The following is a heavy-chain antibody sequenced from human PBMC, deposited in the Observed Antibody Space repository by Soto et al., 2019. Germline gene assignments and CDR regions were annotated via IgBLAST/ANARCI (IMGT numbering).Heavy chain of an antibody. Sequence: EVQLVESGGGLVQPGGSLRLSCVGAGFTFSNYWMTWVRQVPGRGLEWVANIKEDGSEENYVDSVKGRFTISRDSAKNSVYLQMNSLRVGDTTMYYCARGNRWSGYYRYYGLDVWGQGTTVTVSS. D-gene: IGHD3-3*01. CDR2: IKEDGSEE. CDR1: GFTFSNYW. CDR3: ARGNRWSGYYRYYGLDV. J-gene: IGHJ6*02. V-gene: IGHV3-7*05.